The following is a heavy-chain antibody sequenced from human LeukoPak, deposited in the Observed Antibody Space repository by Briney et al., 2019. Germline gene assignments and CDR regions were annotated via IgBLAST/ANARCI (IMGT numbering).Heavy chain of an antibody. J-gene: IGHJ5*02. CDR3: ARDYAATIFGVVTTPETNWFDP. Sequence: SETLSLTCTVSGGSISRYYWSWIRQPAGKGLEWIGRIYTSGSTNHNPSLKSRVTMSVDTSKNQFSLKLSSVTAADTAVYYCARDYAATIFGVVTTPETNWFDPWGQGTLVTVSS. D-gene: IGHD3-3*01. V-gene: IGHV4-4*07. CDR1: GGSISRYY. CDR2: IYTSGST.